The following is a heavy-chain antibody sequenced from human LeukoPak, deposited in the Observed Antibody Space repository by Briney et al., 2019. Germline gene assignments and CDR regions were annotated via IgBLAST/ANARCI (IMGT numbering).Heavy chain of an antibody. CDR3: ARDTLGEGEDANYAVYYFDY. CDR2: IKQDGNEK. Sequence: GGSLRLSCAASGFRFNTFWMSWVRQAPGKGLEWVANIKQDGNEKYYADSVKGRFTISRDNGKNSLDLQMNSLRADDTAFIYCARDTLGEGEDANYAVYYFDYWGQGTVVTVSS. J-gene: IGHJ4*02. V-gene: IGHV3-7*01. D-gene: IGHD4/OR15-4a*01. CDR1: GFRFNTFW.